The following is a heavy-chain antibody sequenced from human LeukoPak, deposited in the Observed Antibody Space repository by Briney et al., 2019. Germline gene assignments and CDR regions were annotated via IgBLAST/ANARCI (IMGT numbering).Heavy chain of an antibody. CDR2: IGSSGSTI. Sequence: VGSLRLSCAASGFTFSDYYMSWIRQAPGKGLEWVSYIGSSGSTIYYADSVKGRFTISRDNAKNSLYLQMNSLRAEDTAVYYCARVYYDILTGGAFDIWGQGTMVTVSS. D-gene: IGHD3-9*01. J-gene: IGHJ3*02. CDR1: GFTFSDYY. V-gene: IGHV3-11*04. CDR3: ARVYYDILTGGAFDI.